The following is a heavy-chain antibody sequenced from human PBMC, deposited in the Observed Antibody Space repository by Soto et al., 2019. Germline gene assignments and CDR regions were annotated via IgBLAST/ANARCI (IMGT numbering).Heavy chain of an antibody. Sequence: QVQLVESGGGVVQPGRSLRLSCAASGSTFSTHAMHWVRQAPGKGLECVAIVSFDGSNKYYADSVKGRFTISRDNSKNTLYLQMSGLTPEDTAFYYCARDQTGITTAGGGRIDHWGQGTLVTVSS. CDR1: GSTFSTHA. J-gene: IGHJ4*02. V-gene: IGHV3-30-3*01. D-gene: IGHD6-13*01. CDR2: VSFDGSNK. CDR3: ARDQTGITTAGGGRIDH.